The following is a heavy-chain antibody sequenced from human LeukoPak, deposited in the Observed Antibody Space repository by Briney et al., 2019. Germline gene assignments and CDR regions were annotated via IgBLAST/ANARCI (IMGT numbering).Heavy chain of an antibody. CDR3: ARVGYYYDGSDYYYNFDY. CDR2: IYYSGST. D-gene: IGHD3-22*01. J-gene: IGHJ4*02. V-gene: IGHV4-31*03. CDR1: GGSISSGGYY. Sequence: KTSETLSLTCTVSGGSISSGGYYWSWIRQHPGKGLEWIGYIYYSGSTYYNPSLKSRVTISVDTSKNQFSLKLSSVTAADTAVYYCARVGYYYDGSDYYYNFDYWGQGTLVTVSS.